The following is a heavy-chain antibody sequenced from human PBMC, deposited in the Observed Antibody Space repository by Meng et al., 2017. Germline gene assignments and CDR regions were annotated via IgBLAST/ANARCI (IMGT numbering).Heavy chain of an antibody. Sequence: HVQRVQSGAKVKKPGASVKVSCKASGSTFTSYAMHWVRQAPGQRLEWMGWINAGNGNTKYSQKFQGRVTITRDTSASTAYMELSSLRSEDTAVYYCARASYDYVWGSYLFGDYWGQGTLVTVSS. J-gene: IGHJ4*02. CDR2: INAGNGNT. V-gene: IGHV1-3*01. CDR3: ARASYDYVWGSYLFGDY. D-gene: IGHD3-16*02. CDR1: GSTFTSYA.